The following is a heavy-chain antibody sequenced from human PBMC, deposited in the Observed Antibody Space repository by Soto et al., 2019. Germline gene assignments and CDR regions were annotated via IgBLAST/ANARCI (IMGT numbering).Heavy chain of an antibody. J-gene: IGHJ4*02. CDR3: AKDGVSGYSYGPGSTGIDY. Sequence: GGSLRLSCAASGFTFSTYAMSWVRQAPGKGLEWFSAITGSGGGTYYADSVQGRFTISKDNSKNTLYLQMNSLRAEDTAVYYCAKDGVSGYSYGPGSTGIDYWGQGTLVTVSS. CDR2: ITGSGGGT. CDR1: GFTFSTYA. D-gene: IGHD5-18*01. V-gene: IGHV3-23*01.